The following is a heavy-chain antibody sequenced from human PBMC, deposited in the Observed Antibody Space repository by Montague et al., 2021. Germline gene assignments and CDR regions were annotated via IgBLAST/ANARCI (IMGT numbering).Heavy chain of an antibody. V-gene: IGHV4-39*07. CDR3: AGVFSSWYDEGFDP. Sequence: SETLSLTCTVSGASITSNIYYWGWIRQSPGKGLDWIGSIYYSGNSFYQLSLQSRITMAVDTSKNQFSLKLSSVTAADTAIYYCAGVFSSWYDEGFDPWGQGTLVTVSS. J-gene: IGHJ5*02. CDR1: GASITSNIYY. D-gene: IGHD6-13*01. CDR2: IYYSGNS.